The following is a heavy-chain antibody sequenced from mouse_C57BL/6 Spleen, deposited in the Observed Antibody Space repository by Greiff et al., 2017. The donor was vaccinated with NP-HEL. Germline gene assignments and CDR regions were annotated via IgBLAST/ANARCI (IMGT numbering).Heavy chain of an antibody. D-gene: IGHD1-1*01. CDR1: GYTFTSYW. Sequence: VQLQQPGAELVKPGASVKLSCKASGYTFTSYWMHWVKQRPGQGLEWIGMIHPNSGSTNYNEKFKSKATLTVDKSSSTAYMQLSSLTSEDSAVYYCARSGTTVVDYFDYWGQGTTLTVSS. J-gene: IGHJ2*01. V-gene: IGHV1-64*01. CDR3: ARSGTTVVDYFDY. CDR2: IHPNSGST.